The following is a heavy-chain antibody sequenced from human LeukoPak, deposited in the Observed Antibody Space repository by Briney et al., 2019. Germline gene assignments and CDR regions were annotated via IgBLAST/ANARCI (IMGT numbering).Heavy chain of an antibody. V-gene: IGHV3-74*01. CDR1: GFTFSSYW. CDR3: ARGHSTGCFDY. D-gene: IGHD1-14*01. CDR2: INSGGSDS. J-gene: IGHJ4*02. Sequence: GGSLRLSCAASGFTFSSYWIHWVRQAPGKGLVWVSRINSGGSDSIYADSVKGRFTISRDNAQNTVYLQMNSLRAEDTAIYYCARGHSTGCFDYWGQGTLVTVSS.